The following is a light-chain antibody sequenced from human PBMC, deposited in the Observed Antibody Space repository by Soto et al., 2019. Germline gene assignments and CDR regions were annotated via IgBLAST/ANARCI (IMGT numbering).Light chain of an antibody. J-gene: IGKJ2*01. CDR2: AAS. V-gene: IGKV1-17*03. Sequence: DIQMTQSPSAMSVSVGDRVTITCRASQGINNYLAWFQQKPGNVPKRLIYAASSLQSGVPPRFSGSGSGTEFTLTISSLQPEDFATYYCLQHQSYPFTFGQGTKVEIK. CDR3: LQHQSYPFT. CDR1: QGINNY.